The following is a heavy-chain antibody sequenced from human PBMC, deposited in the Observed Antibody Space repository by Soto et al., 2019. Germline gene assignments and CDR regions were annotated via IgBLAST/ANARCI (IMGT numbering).Heavy chain of an antibody. CDR2: IWHDGGNK. CDR1: GFTFSIYG. CDR3: ARDGDVNTGFGKDY. J-gene: IGHJ4*02. D-gene: IGHD3-16*01. V-gene: IGHV3-33*01. Sequence: GGSLRLSCAASGFTFSIYGMQWVRHAPGKGLEWVAFIWHDGGNKFYAESVKGRFTISRDNSKNTLYLQMTSLSAEDTAMYYCARDGDVNTGFGKDYWGQGTLVTVSS.